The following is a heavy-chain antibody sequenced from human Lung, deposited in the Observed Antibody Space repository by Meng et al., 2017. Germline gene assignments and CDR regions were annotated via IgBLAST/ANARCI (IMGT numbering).Heavy chain of an antibody. V-gene: IGHV4-34*01. CDR3: AGGPTTMAHDFDY. J-gene: IGHJ4*02. CDR2: INHSGST. Sequence: QWQLQQWGAGLLKPSETLSLTCVVSGGSFSDYYWSWIRQPPGKGLEWIGEINHSGSTNYNPSLESRATISVDTSQNNLSLKLSSVTAADSAVYYCAGGPTTMAHDFDYWGQGTLVTVSS. CDR1: GGSFSDYY. D-gene: IGHD4-11*01.